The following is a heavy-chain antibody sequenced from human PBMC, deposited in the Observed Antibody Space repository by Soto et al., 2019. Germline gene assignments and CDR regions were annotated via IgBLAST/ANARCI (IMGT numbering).Heavy chain of an antibody. CDR3: AIWSNWNPLYYRGMDV. CDR2: FIPLHNTS. CDR1: GGAFTNYS. D-gene: IGHD1-20*01. J-gene: IGHJ6*02. V-gene: IGHV1-69*08. Sequence: SLKVSCKVSGGAFTNYSRNWVRHAPGQVLEWLGGFIPLHNTSNYSLKLLGRGSVTADISSNTVYMHLSGLTSDDTATYYCAIWSNWNPLYYRGMDVWGQGTTVTVSS.